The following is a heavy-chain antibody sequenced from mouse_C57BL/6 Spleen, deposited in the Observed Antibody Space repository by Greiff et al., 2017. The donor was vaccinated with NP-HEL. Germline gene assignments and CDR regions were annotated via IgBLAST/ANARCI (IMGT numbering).Heavy chain of an antibody. CDR3: ARDKEDYGYFDV. Sequence: EVHLVESGGGLVKPGGSLKLSCAASGFTFSSYAMSWVRQTPEKRLEWVATISDGGSYTYYPDNVKGRFTISRDNAKNNLYLQMSHLKSEDTAMYYCARDKEDYGYFDVWGTGTTVTVSS. CDR2: ISDGGSYT. J-gene: IGHJ1*03. CDR1: GFTFSSYA. V-gene: IGHV5-4*01.